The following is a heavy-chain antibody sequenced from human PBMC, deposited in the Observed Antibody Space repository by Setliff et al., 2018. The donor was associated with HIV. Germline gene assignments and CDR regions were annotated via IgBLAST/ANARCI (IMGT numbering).Heavy chain of an antibody. CDR1: GFTFSGYS. CDR2: INYDSKII. D-gene: IGHD2-15*01. Sequence: GGSLRLSCAASGFTFSGYSFNWVRQAPGKGLEWLTYINYDSKIICYADSVKGRFTISRDNAKNALYLQMNSLRAEDTAVYYCARDGLEGDMAGRQRTYAFGYWGQGTLVTVSS. V-gene: IGHV3-48*01. CDR3: ARDGLEGDMAGRQRTYAFGY. J-gene: IGHJ4*02.